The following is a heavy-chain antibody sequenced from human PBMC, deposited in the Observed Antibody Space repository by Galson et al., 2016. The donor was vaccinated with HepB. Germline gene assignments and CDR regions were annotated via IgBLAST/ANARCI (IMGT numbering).Heavy chain of an antibody. Sequence: SVKVSCKASGYTFNNYAIHWVRQAPGQRLEWMGWINAGGGNTKYSQKFQGRVTITRHTSASTAYMELNSLRNEDTAIYYCAREAVFGVVIMGGWFDPWGQGTLVTVSS. J-gene: IGHJ5*02. V-gene: IGHV1-3*01. CDR1: GYTFNNYA. D-gene: IGHD3-3*01. CDR2: INAGGGNT. CDR3: AREAVFGVVIMGGWFDP.